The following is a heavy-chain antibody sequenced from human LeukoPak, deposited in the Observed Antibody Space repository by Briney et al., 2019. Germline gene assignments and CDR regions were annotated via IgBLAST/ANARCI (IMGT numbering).Heavy chain of an antibody. CDR1: GGSFSGYN. V-gene: IGHV4-34*01. CDR2: INHSGAT. CDR3: ARGSPKHDS. Sequence: SETLSLTCAVYGGSFSGYNWNWIRQPPGKGLEWIGEINHSGATKYNPSLKSRLTIAVDTSKNQFSLKLKSVSAADTAVYYRARGSPKHDSWGQGTLVIVSS. J-gene: IGHJ5*01.